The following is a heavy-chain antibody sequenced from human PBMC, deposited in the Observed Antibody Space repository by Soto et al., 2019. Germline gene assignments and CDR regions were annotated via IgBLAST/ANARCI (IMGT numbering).Heavy chain of an antibody. Sequence: SETLSLTCTVSGGSISNSSYYWGWIRQPPGKGLEWIGSIYYSGSTYYNPSLKSRVTISVDTSKNQFSLKLSSVTAADTAVYYCARGLSIAARPLEEYMDVWGKGTTVTVSS. CDR2: IYYSGST. D-gene: IGHD6-6*01. CDR1: GGSISNSSYY. V-gene: IGHV4-39*01. J-gene: IGHJ6*03. CDR3: ARGLSIAARPLEEYMDV.